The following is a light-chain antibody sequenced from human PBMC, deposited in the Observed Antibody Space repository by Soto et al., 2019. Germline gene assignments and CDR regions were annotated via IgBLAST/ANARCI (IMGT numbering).Light chain of an antibody. Sequence: QSALTQPASVPGSPGQSITISCTGTSSDVGNYNYVSWYQHHPGKAPKLMIYEVSNRPSGVSHRFSGSKSGNTASLTISGLQAEDESYYYCSSYTSSSTYVFGTGTKVTVL. CDR3: SSYTSSSTYV. CDR1: SSDVGNYNY. J-gene: IGLJ1*01. CDR2: EVS. V-gene: IGLV2-14*01.